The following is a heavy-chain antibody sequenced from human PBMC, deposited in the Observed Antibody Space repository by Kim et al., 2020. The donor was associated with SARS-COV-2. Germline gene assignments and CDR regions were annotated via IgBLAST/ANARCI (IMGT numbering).Heavy chain of an antibody. D-gene: IGHD2-15*01. V-gene: IGHV3-30*18. CDR2: ISYDGSNK. CDR3: AKDVGSLYGMDV. Sequence: GGSLRLSCAASGFTFSSYGMHWVRQAPGKGLEWVAVISYDGSNKYYADSVKGRFTISRDNSKNTLYLQMNSLRAEDTAVYYCAKDVGSLYGMDVWGQGTT. J-gene: IGHJ6*02. CDR1: GFTFSSYG.